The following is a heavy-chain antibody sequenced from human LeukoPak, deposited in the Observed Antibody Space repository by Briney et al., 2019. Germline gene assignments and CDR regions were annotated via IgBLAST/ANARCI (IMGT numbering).Heavy chain of an antibody. Sequence: PSETLSLTCTVSGDSITSGSYYWDWIRQSPGQGLEWIGSVYYTGSTFYSPTLESRVTISVDTSKNQFSLKLSSVTAADTAVYYCAGRDYYFDYWGQGTLVTVSS. CDR2: VYYTGST. CDR3: AGRDYYFDY. J-gene: IGHJ4*02. V-gene: IGHV4-39*07. D-gene: IGHD2-21*02. CDR1: GDSITSGSYY.